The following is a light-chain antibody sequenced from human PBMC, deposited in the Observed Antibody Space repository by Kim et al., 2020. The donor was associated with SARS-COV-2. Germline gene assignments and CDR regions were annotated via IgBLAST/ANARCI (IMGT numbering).Light chain of an antibody. CDR3: QAWDSSTASVV. CDR2: QDS. V-gene: IGLV3-1*01. J-gene: IGLJ2*01. Sequence: SYELTQPPSVSVSPGQTDSITCSGDKLGDKYACWYQQKPGQSPVLVIYQDSKRPSGIPERFSGSNSGNTATLTISGTQAMDEADYYCQAWDSSTASVVFGGGTQLTVL. CDR1: KLGDKY.